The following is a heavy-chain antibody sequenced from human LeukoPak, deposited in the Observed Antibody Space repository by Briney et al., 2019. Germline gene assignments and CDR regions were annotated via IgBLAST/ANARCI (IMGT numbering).Heavy chain of an antibody. CDR1: GASISSHY. V-gene: IGHV4-59*06. CDR2: IYYSGST. D-gene: IGHD3-10*01. J-gene: IGHJ4*02. CDR3: ARDWGSGSYYN. Sequence: SETLSLTCTVSGASISSHYWSWIRQHPGKGLEWIGYIYYSGSTYYNPSLKSRVTISVDTSKNQFSLKLSSVTAADTAVYYCARDWGSGSYYNWGQGTLVTVSS.